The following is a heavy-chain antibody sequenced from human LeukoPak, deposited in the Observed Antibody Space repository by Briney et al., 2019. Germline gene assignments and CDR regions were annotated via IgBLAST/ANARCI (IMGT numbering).Heavy chain of an antibody. Sequence: ASVMVSCKVSGYTSPFYGITWVRQAPGQGLEWMGWISAYNGNTNYAQKLQGRVTMTTDTSTSTAYMELRSLRSDDTAVYYCARVPSKLEPPLPWGQGTLVTVSS. CDR2: ISAYNGNT. CDR1: GYTSPFYG. D-gene: IGHD1-1*01. CDR3: ARVPSKLEPPLP. V-gene: IGHV1-18*01. J-gene: IGHJ5*02.